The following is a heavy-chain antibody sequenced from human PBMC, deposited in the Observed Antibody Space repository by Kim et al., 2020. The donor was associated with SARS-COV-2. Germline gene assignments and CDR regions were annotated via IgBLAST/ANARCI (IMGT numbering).Heavy chain of an antibody. J-gene: IGHJ6*02. CDR3: ARAAAGPNYYGMDV. D-gene: IGHD6-13*01. Sequence: ADSVKGRFTNTRDNSKNTLYLQMNSPRAEDTAVYYCARAAAGPNYYGMDVWGQGTTVTVSS. V-gene: IGHV3-33*01.